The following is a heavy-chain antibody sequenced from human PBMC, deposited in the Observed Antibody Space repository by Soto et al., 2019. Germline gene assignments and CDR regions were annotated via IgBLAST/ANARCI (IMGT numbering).Heavy chain of an antibody. Sequence: PSETLSLTCTVSGGSISSYYWSWIRQPPGKGLEWIVYIYYSGSTNYNSSLKSRVTISVDTSKNQFSLKLSSVTAADTAVYYCARWREIKAIFGVASWFDPWGQGTLVTVSS. CDR2: IYYSGST. CDR1: GGSISSYY. D-gene: IGHD3-3*01. V-gene: IGHV4-59*01. J-gene: IGHJ5*02. CDR3: ARWREIKAIFGVASWFDP.